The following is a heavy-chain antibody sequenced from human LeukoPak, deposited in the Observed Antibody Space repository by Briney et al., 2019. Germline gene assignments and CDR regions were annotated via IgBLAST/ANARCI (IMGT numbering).Heavy chain of an antibody. D-gene: IGHD6-13*01. J-gene: IGHJ4*02. CDR1: GYTFTSYD. V-gene: IGHV1-8*01. CDR3: ARIAAAGNRRLNY. Sequence: ASVKVSCKASGYTFTSYDVNWVRQATGQGLEWMGWMNPNSGNTGYAQKFQGRIIVSRNTSISTAYMELSRLTSEDTAIYYCARIAAAGNRRLNYWGQGTLVTVAS. CDR2: MNPNSGNT.